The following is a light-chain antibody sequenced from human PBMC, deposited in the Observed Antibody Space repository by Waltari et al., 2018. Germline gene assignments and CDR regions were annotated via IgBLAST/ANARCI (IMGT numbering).Light chain of an antibody. Sequence: QSALTQPASVSGSPGQSVTIFCTGTSNDVGGYNSVSWYQEHPVQAPRVIIYDVSDRPSGVSARCSGSKSGNTASLTISGLQAEDEADYDCSSQSSNNVVLFGGGTKLTVL. CDR2: DVS. J-gene: IGLJ2*01. V-gene: IGLV2-14*01. CDR1: SNDVGGYNS. CDR3: SSQSSNNVVL.